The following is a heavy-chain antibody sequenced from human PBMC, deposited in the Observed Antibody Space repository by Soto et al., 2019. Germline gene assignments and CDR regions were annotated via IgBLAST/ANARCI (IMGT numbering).Heavy chain of an antibody. V-gene: IGHV3-33*01. Sequence: GGSLRLSCAASGFPFSSYGMHWVRQAPGKGLEWVAVIWYDGSNKYYADSVKGRFTISRDNSKNTLYLQMNSLRAEDTAVYYCAREREPTEYYFDYWGQGTLVTVSS. D-gene: IGHD1-1*01. CDR3: AREREPTEYYFDY. CDR2: IWYDGSNK. CDR1: GFPFSSYG. J-gene: IGHJ4*02.